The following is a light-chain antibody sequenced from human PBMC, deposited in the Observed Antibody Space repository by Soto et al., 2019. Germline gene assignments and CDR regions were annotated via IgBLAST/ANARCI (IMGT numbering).Light chain of an antibody. J-gene: IGKJ4*01. CDR1: ESVTNY. Sequence: EIVLTQSPATLSLSPGERGTLSCRASESVTNYLAWYQQKPGQAPRLLVYDVSNRATGIPARFSGGGSGTDFTLTISNLEPEDFATYYCQQSHSLPLTFGGGTKVEIK. CDR3: QQSHSLPLT. CDR2: DVS. V-gene: IGKV3-11*01.